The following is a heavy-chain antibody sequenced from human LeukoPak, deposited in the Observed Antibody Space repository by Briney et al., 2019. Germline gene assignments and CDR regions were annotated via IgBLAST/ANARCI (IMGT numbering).Heavy chain of an antibody. CDR2: IKSKTDGGTT. J-gene: IGHJ6*02. Sequence: GGSLRLSCAASGFTFSNAWMNWVRQAPGKGLEWVGRIKSKTDGGTTDYAAPVKGRFTISRDDSKNPLYLQMNSLKTEDTAVYYCTTDQTLRYFDWLFHDYYYYYGMDVWGQGTTVTVSS. D-gene: IGHD3-9*01. CDR1: GFTFSNAW. CDR3: TTDQTLRYFDWLFHDYYYYYGMDV. V-gene: IGHV3-15*07.